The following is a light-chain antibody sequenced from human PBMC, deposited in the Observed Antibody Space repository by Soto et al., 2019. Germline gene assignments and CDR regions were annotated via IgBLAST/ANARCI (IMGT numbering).Light chain of an antibody. Sequence: EIALTQSPGTLSLSPGERATLSCRASQSVTSSNLAWYQQKPGQAPRLLIYGASSRATGIPDRFSGSGSGTDFTLTISRLEPEDFAVYYCQQYGSSIFTFGPGTKVDIK. V-gene: IGKV3-20*01. CDR2: GAS. J-gene: IGKJ3*01. CDR1: QSVTSSN. CDR3: QQYGSSIFT.